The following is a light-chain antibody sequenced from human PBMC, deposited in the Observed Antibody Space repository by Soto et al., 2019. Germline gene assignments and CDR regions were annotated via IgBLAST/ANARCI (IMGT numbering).Light chain of an antibody. CDR2: RAS. J-gene: IGKJ2*01. CDR3: QQYSADPYT. CDR1: HSISNW. V-gene: IGKV1-5*03. Sequence: DIQMTQSPSTLSASVGDSVTITCRAGHSISNWLAWYQQKPGKAPKLLIYRASSLESGVPSRFSGSGSGTEVSLTISSLQPDDLATYYCQQYSADPYTFGQGTKLEIK.